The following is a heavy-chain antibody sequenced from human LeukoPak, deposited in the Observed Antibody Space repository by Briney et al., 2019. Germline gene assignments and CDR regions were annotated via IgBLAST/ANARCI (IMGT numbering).Heavy chain of an antibody. J-gene: IGHJ3*02. V-gene: IGHV3-23*01. CDR2: ISGSGGST. D-gene: IGHD6-13*01. CDR3: AKDLIAAAGIDAFDI. CDR1: GFTFNIYA. Sequence: GGSLRLSCAASGFTFNIYAMSWVRQAPGKGLEWVSGISGSGGSTYYADSVKGRFTFSRDNSKNTLYLQMNSLRAEDTAVYYCAKDLIAAAGIDAFDIWGQGAMVTVSS.